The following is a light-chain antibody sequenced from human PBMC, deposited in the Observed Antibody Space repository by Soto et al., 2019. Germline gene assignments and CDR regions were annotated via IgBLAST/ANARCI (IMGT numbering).Light chain of an antibody. CDR2: LGS. J-gene: IGKJ5*01. V-gene: IGKV2-28*01. CDR1: QSLLQSNGYKY. CDR3: MQALQTPIT. Sequence: DIVMPQSPLSLSVTPGESASISCRASQSLLQSNGYKYLDWYLQRPGQSPQLLIYLGSNRAHGVPDRFSGSGTGTDLTLKISSVEADDVGVYYCMQALQTPITFGQGTRLEIK.